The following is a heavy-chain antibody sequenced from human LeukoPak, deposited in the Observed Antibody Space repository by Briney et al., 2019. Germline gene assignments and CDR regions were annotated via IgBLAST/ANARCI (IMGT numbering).Heavy chain of an antibody. J-gene: IGHJ4*02. Sequence: PGGSLRLSCAASGFPFTTFEMNWVRQAPGKGLEWISYINGGSSTIFYADSVKGRFTISRDNAKNSLYLQMNSLRVDDTAVYFCVGGGLRFFDYWGQGSRVIVSS. CDR1: GFPFTTFE. D-gene: IGHD3-16*01. V-gene: IGHV3-48*03. CDR3: VGGGLRFFDY. CDR2: INGGSSTI.